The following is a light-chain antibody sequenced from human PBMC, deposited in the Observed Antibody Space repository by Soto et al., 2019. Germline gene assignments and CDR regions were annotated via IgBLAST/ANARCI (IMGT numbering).Light chain of an antibody. V-gene: IGLV2-23*01. CDR3: CSYVTGSTWV. CDR2: EGS. J-gene: IGLJ3*02. Sequence: QSALTQPASVSGSPGQSITISCTGTSSDVGGYNLVSWYQHHPGEAPKLIIYEGSRRPSGVSYRFSGSKSGNTASLTISGLQTEDEAEYYCCSYVTGSTWVFGGGTQLTVL. CDR1: SSDVGGYNL.